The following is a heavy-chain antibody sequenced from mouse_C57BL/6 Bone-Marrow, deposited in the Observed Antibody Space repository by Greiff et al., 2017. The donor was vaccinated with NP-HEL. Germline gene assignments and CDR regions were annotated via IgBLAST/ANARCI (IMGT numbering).Heavy chain of an antibody. V-gene: IGHV1-50*01. CDR3: ARDGSNYSYYIDY. J-gene: IGHJ2*01. CDR2: IDPSDSYT. CDR1: GYTFTSYW. Sequence: VQLQQPGAELVKPGASVKLSCKASGYTFTSYWMQWVKQRPGQGLEWIGEIDPSDSYTNYNQTFKGKATLTVDTSSSTAYMQLSSLTSEDSAVYYCARDGSNYSYYIDYWGQGTTLTVSS. D-gene: IGHD2-5*01.